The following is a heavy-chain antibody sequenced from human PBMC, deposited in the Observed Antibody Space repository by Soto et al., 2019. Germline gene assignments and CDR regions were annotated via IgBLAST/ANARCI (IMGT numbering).Heavy chain of an antibody. CDR3: ARAADWNDNPPFDY. CDR2: IIPILGIA. CDR1: GGTFSSYT. J-gene: IGHJ4*02. Sequence: SVKVSCKASGGTFSSYTISWVRQDPGQGLEWMGRIIPILGIANYAQKFQGRVTITADKSTSTAYMELSSLRSEDTAVYYCARAADWNDNPPFDYWGQGTLVTVSS. D-gene: IGHD1-1*01. V-gene: IGHV1-69*02.